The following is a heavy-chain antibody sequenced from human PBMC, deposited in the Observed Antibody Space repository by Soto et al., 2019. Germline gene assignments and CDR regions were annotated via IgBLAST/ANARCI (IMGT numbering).Heavy chain of an antibody. D-gene: IGHD3-22*01. CDR1: GGSISSYY. J-gene: IGHJ6*02. CDR3: ARRGFLHYDSSGYQGGYYYYYGMDV. V-gene: IGHV4-59*08. CDR2: IYYSGST. Sequence: SETLSLTCTVSGGSISSYYWSWIRQPPGKGLEWNGYIYYSGSTNYNPSIKSRVTISVDTSKNQLSLKLSSVTAADTAVYYYARRGFLHYDSSGYQGGYYYYYGMDVWGQGTTVTVSS.